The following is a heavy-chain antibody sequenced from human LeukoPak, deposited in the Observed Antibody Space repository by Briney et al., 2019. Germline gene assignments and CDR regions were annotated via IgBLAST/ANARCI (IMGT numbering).Heavy chain of an antibody. Sequence: PSETLSLTCTVSGGSISSYYWSWIRQPPGKGLEWIGYIYYSGSTNCNPSLKSRVTISVDTSKNQFSLKLSSVTAADTAVYYCARLGGTYYDILTGQGAFDYWGQGTLVTVSS. V-gene: IGHV4-59*08. J-gene: IGHJ4*02. CDR2: IYYSGST. CDR1: GGSISSYY. D-gene: IGHD3-9*01. CDR3: ARLGGTYYDILTGQGAFDY.